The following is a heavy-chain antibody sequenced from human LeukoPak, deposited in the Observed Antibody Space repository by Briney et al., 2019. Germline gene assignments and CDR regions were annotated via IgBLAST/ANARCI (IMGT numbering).Heavy chain of an antibody. V-gene: IGHV3-23*01. J-gene: IGHJ5*02. D-gene: IGHD6-13*01. CDR2: ISGSGGST. CDR1: GFTFSSYA. CDR3: ARNPAPWEQQLGKFWFDP. Sequence: GGSLRLSCAASGFTFSSYAMSWVRQAPGKGLEWVSAISGSGGSTYYADSVKGRFTISRDNSKNTLYLQMNSLRAEDTAVYYCARNPAPWEQQLGKFWFDPWGQGTLVTVSS.